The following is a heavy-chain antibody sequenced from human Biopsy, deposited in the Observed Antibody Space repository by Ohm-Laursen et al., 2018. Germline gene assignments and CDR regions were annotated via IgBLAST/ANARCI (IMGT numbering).Heavy chain of an antibody. J-gene: IGHJ4*02. D-gene: IGHD6-25*01. Sequence: GTLSLTCTVSGCSISSYQWTWIRQPPGKGLEWIGYLYNTGGTNYNPSLKSRVTISVDTSKNQYSLKLRSVTAADTAVYYCAREAAIIYPRTRAFDYWGQGTLVTVSS. CDR2: LYNTGGT. CDR1: GCSISSYQ. V-gene: IGHV4-59*01. CDR3: AREAAIIYPRTRAFDY.